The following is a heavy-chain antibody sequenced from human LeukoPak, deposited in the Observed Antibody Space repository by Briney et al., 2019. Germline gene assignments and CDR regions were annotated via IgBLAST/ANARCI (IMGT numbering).Heavy chain of an antibody. J-gene: IGHJ4*02. D-gene: IGHD6-6*01. CDR1: GYSISSGYY. Sequence: SETLSLTCAVAGYSISSGYYWGWIRQPPGKGLEWIRSIYHSGSTYYNPSLKSRVTISVDTSKNQFSLKLSSVTAADTAVYYCARQGGGAARVFDYWGQGTLVTVSS. V-gene: IGHV4-38-2*01. CDR2: IYHSGST. CDR3: ARQGGGAARVFDY.